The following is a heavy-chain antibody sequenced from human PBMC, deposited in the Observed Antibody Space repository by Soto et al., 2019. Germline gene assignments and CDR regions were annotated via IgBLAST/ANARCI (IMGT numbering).Heavy chain of an antibody. Sequence: EVQLLESGGGLVQPGGSLRLSCADSGLTFSSYAMTWVRQAPGKGLDCVAAVSGGGETTYYADSVKGRFTISRDNSRNTLSLQMNSLRAEDTAAYYCAKWHTYYYDSRGFSGFDCWGRGTLVTVSS. D-gene: IGHD3-22*01. CDR1: GLTFSSYA. CDR2: VSGGGETT. J-gene: IGHJ4*02. V-gene: IGHV3-23*01. CDR3: AKWHTYYYDSRGFSGFDC.